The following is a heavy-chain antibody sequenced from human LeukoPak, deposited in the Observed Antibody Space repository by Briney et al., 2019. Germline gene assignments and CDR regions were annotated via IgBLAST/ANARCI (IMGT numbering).Heavy chain of an antibody. CDR3: AKDDLSGSPKTTTFDY. D-gene: IGHD1-1*01. V-gene: IGHV3-30*02. J-gene: IGHJ4*02. CDR2: IWYDGSNK. CDR1: GVTFSSYG. Sequence: GGSLRLSCAASGVTFSSYGMHWVRQAPGKGLEWVAVIWYDGSNKYYADSVKGRFTISRDNSKNTLYLQMNSLRAEDTAVYYCAKDDLSGSPKTTTFDYWGQGTLVTVSS.